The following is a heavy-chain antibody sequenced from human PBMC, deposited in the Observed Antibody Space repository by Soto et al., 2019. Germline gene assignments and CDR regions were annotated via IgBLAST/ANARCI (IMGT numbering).Heavy chain of an antibody. V-gene: IGHV3-21*01. Sequence: GTLRLSCAASGFTCSSYSMNWVRQAPGKGLEWVSSISSSSSYIYYADSVKGRFTISRDNAKNSLYLQMNSLRAEDTAVYYCARDGAAVLRSPYYYYGMDVWGQGTTVTVSS. CDR2: ISSSSSYI. CDR1: GFTCSSYS. J-gene: IGHJ6*02. D-gene: IGHD6-13*01. CDR3: ARDGAAVLRSPYYYYGMDV.